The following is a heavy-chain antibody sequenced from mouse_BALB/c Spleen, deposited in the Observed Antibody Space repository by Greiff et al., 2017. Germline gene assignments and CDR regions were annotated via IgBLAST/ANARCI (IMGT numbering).Heavy chain of an antibody. J-gene: IGHJ2*01. Sequence: VQLQQPGAELVRPGASVKLSCKASGYTFTSYWINWVKQRPGQGLEWIGNIYPSDSYTNYNQKFKDKATLTVDKSSSTAYMQLSSPTSEDSAVYYCTRECGNYGNLFDYWGQGTTLTVSS. CDR1: GYTFTSYW. V-gene: IGHV1-69*02. D-gene: IGHD2-1*01. CDR3: TRECGNYGNLFDY. CDR2: IYPSDSYT.